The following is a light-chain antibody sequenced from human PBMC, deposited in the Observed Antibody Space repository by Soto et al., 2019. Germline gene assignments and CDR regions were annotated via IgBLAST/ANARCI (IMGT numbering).Light chain of an antibody. J-gene: IGLJ2*01. CDR3: ETLDRNTQV. CDR1: SGHRSHI. V-gene: IGLV4-60*03. Sequence: QSVLTQSSAASASLVSSVNLTCTLSSGHRSHIIAWHQRQPGKAPRYLMKLESSGTYNKGTGVPYRFSGSSSGADRYLTIANLQSEDEADYFCETLDRNTQVFGGGTKLTVL. CDR2: LESSGTY.